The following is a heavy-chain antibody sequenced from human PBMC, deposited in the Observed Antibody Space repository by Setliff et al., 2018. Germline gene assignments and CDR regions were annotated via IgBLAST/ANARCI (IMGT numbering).Heavy chain of an antibody. J-gene: IGHJ6*03. D-gene: IGHD2-15*01. CDR2: ISSSSSTI. Sequence: GGSLRLSCAASGFTFSSYNMNWVRQAPGKGLEWVSYISSSSSTIYYADSVKGRFTISRDNAKNSLYLQMNSLRAEDTAVYYCARSLPPGGSSGSRHYYYYYMDVWGKGTTVTV. CDR1: GFTFSSYN. V-gene: IGHV3-48*01. CDR3: ARSLPPGGSSGSRHYYYYYMDV.